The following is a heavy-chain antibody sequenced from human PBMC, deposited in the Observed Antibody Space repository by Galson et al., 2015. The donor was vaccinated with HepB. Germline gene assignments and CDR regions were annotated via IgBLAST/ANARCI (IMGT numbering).Heavy chain of an antibody. J-gene: IGHJ5*01. D-gene: IGHD1-7*01. CDR3: AGRACRGFQCFGTWFDS. CDR2: IYSNDSHT. CDR1: GYSFSDYW. Sequence: QSGAEVKKPGESLKISCEGSGYSFSDYWIAWVRQAPGRGLEWVGIIYSNDSHTIDDPTFQRRVTISVADSTGTAYLELSSLMASDTAIYYCAGRACRGFQCFGTWFDSWGQGTLVTVAS. V-gene: IGHV5-51*01.